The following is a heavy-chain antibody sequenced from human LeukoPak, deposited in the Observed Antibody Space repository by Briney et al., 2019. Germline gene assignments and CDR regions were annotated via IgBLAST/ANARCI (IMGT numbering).Heavy chain of an antibody. J-gene: IGHJ4*02. Sequence: PGGSLRLSCAASGFTFSSYAMHWVRQAPGKGLEWVAVISHEGSFQNYADSVRGRFTVSKDNSRNMAYLQMNSLRPDDTAVYFCARTREKWQVLDYWGQGTLVTVSS. CDR1: GFTFSSYA. CDR3: ARTREKWQVLDY. V-gene: IGHV3-30*04. CDR2: ISHEGSFQ. D-gene: IGHD6-19*01.